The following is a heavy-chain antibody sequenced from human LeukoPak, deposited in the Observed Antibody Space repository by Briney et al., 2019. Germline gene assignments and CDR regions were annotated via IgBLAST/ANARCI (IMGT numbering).Heavy chain of an antibody. CDR3: ARDSRDYGDYVDI. D-gene: IGHD4-17*01. Sequence: GASVKVSCKASGYTFTTYGISWVRQAPGQGLEWMGWTTAYNGDTKFAQKFQGRVTVTTDTSTSTAYMELRSLRSDDTAVYYCARDSRDYGDYVDIWGQGTMVTVSP. CDR2: TTAYNGDT. CDR1: GYTFTTYG. J-gene: IGHJ3*02. V-gene: IGHV1-18*01.